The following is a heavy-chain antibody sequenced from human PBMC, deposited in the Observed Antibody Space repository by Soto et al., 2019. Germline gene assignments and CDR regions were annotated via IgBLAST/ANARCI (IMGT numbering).Heavy chain of an antibody. CDR1: GGSISSGGYY. Sequence: QVQLQESGPGLVKPSQTLSLTCTVSGGSISSGGYYWSWIRQHPGKGLEWIGYIYYSGSNYYNPSLKSRVTISVDTSKNQFSLKLSSVTAADTAVYYCARTAARDYYYYMDVWGKGTTVTVSS. V-gene: IGHV4-31*03. D-gene: IGHD6-6*01. CDR3: ARTAARDYYYYMDV. CDR2: IYYSGSN. J-gene: IGHJ6*03.